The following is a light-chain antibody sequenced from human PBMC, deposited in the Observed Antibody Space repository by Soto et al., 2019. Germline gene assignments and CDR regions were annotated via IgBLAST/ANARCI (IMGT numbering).Light chain of an antibody. CDR2: KAS. J-gene: IGKJ1*01. CDR3: QQYNSYPLT. V-gene: IGKV1-5*03. Sequence: DIQMTQSPSTLSASVGDRVTITCRASQRISSWLAWYQQKPGKAPKLLIYKASSLESGVPSRFSGSGSGTEFTLTISSLQPDDFATYYCQQYNSYPLTFGQGTKVEIK. CDR1: QRISSW.